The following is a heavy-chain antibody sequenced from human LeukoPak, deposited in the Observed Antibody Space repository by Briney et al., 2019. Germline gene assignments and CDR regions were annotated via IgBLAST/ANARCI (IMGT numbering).Heavy chain of an antibody. J-gene: IGHJ6*03. CDR2: MNPNSGNT. CDR3: ARVWSYYYYYYMDV. D-gene: IGHD2-21*01. CDR1: GYTFTGYY. Sequence: GASVKVSCKASGYTFTGYYMHWVRQAPGQGLEWIGWMNPNSGNTGYAQKFQGRVTITRNTSISTAYMELSSLRSEDTAVYYCARVWSYYYYYYMDVWGKGTTVTVSS. V-gene: IGHV1-8*03.